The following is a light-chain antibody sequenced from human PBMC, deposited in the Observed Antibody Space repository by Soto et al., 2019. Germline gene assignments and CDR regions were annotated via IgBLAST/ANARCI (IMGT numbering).Light chain of an antibody. CDR1: QAIGNY. CDR2: GAT. CDR3: QQCYAPPLT. Sequence: DIQMTQSPSSLSASVGDRVTITCRASQAIGNYLNWYQQKPGKAPNLLIFGATTLQSGVPSRFSGSGYWTNFTLIISVLQPEDVAIYDYQQCYAPPLTYGRGKRL. J-gene: IGKJ5*01. V-gene: IGKV1-39*01.